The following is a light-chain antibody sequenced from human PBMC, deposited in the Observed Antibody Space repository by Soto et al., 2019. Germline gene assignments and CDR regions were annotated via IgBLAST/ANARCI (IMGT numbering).Light chain of an antibody. CDR2: GAT. CDR3: QQFGSSPPRIT. J-gene: IGKJ5*01. V-gene: IGKV3-20*01. Sequence: ELVCPHPPSTLSLSPGERSTLSFRSSLSVSSNLLAWYQQKPGQAPRLLIYGATNRATGIPDRFSGSGSGTDFTLTISRLEPEEFAVYSCQQFGSSPPRITFGQGTRLEI. CDR1: LSVSSNL.